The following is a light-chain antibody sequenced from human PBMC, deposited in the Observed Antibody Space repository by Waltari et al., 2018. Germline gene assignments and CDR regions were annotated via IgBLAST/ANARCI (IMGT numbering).Light chain of an antibody. Sequence: DIVMTQSPLSLPVTPGEPASISCRSSQSLLHSNGYNYLDWYLQKPGQSPQLLIYLGSNRASGVHDRFSGSGSGTDFTLKISRVEAADVGVYYCMQALQTPITFGPGTKVDIK. CDR3: MQALQTPIT. V-gene: IGKV2-28*01. J-gene: IGKJ3*01. CDR1: QSLLHSNGYNY. CDR2: LGS.